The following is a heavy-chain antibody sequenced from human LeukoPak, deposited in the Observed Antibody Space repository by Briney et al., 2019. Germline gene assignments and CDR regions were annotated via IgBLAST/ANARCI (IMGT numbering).Heavy chain of an antibody. CDR1: GFTFSSYN. J-gene: IGHJ3*02. V-gene: IGHV3-48*01. Sequence: GGSLRLSCAASGFTFSSYNMNWVRQAPGKGLEWVSYISSINSTIYYADSVKGRFTISRDNAKNSLYLQMNSLRAEDTAVYYCARGLLLTGDDAFDIWGQGTMVTVSS. CDR2: ISSINSTI. CDR3: ARGLLLTGDDAFDI. D-gene: IGHD7-27*01.